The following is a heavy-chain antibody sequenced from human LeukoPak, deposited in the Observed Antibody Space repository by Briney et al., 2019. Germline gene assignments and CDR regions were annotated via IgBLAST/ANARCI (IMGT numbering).Heavy chain of an antibody. CDR1: GGSIDSTNW. CDR3: ARRGYGGNSGGHFDY. V-gene: IGHV4/OR15-8*01. CDR2: IHHDGRI. J-gene: IGHJ4*02. Sequence: SETLSLTCDVSGGSIDSTNWWNWVRQPPGKGLEWIGEIHHDGRINYNPSLKSRVTLSVDKSKNQFSLRLNSVTAADTAVYYCARRGYGGNSGGHFDYWGQGTLVTVSS. D-gene: IGHD4-23*01.